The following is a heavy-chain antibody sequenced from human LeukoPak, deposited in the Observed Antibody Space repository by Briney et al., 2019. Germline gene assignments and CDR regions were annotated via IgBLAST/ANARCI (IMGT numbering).Heavy chain of an antibody. Sequence: GGSLRLSCAASGFTFSSYWMSWVRQAPGKGLEWVSYISSSGTTIYYADSVKGRFTISRDNAKNSLYLQMNSLRAEDTAVYYCARRTVTRDWYFDLWGRGTLVTVSS. J-gene: IGHJ2*01. CDR3: ARRTVTRDWYFDL. V-gene: IGHV3-48*04. CDR1: GFTFSSYW. D-gene: IGHD4-17*01. CDR2: ISSSGTTI.